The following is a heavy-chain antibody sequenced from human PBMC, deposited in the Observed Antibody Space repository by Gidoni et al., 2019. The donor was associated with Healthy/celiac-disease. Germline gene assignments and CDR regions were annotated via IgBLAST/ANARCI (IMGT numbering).Heavy chain of an antibody. D-gene: IGHD1-26*01. CDR2: ISGSGGST. CDR1: GFTFSSYA. J-gene: IGHJ5*02. V-gene: IGHV3-23*04. CDR3: AKAYSGSYYP. Sequence: EVQLVASGGGLVQPGGSLRLACAASGFTFSSYAMSWVRQAPGKGLEWVSAISGSGGSTYYADYGKGRFTISRDNSKNTLYLQMNSRRAEDTAVDYCAKAYSGSYYPWGQGTLVTDSS.